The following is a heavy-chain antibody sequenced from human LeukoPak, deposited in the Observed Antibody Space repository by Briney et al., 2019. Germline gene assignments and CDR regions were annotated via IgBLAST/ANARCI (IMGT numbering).Heavy chain of an antibody. D-gene: IGHD6-13*01. CDR3: AREDGYSSSWYSDY. V-gene: IGHV3-23*01. CDR1: GFTFSSYA. CDR2: ISGSGGGT. J-gene: IGHJ4*02. Sequence: GGSLRPSCAASGFTFSSYAMSWVRQAPGKGLEWVSAISGSGGGTYYADSVKGRFTISRDNSKNSLYLQMNSLRAEDTAVYYCAREDGYSSSWYSDYWGQGTLVTVSS.